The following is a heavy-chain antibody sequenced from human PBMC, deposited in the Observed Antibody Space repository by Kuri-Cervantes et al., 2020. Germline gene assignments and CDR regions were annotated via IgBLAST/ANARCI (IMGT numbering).Heavy chain of an antibody. CDR3: ARGLVYYYMDV. V-gene: IGHV4-39*07. CDR2: IYYSGST. CDR1: GGSISSSSYY. Sequence: SETLSLTCTVSGGSISSSSYYWGWIRQPPGKGLEWIGSIYYSGSTYYNPSLKSRVTLSVDTSKNQFSLKLTAVTAADTAVYYCARGLVYYYMDVWGKGTTVTVSS. D-gene: IGHD2-21*01. J-gene: IGHJ6*03.